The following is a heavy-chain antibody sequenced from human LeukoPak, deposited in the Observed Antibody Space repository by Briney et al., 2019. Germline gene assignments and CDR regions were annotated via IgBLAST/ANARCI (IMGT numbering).Heavy chain of an antibody. CDR3: ARDWGSGWYFDY. J-gene: IGHJ4*02. CDR2: ISSRGGST. CDR1: GFTFSSYG. V-gene: IGHV3-23*01. Sequence: GRSLRLSCAASGFTFSSYGMHWVRQAPGKGLEWVSVISSRGGSTYYADSVKGRFTISRDNSKSTLYLQMNSLRVEDTAVYYCARDWGSGWYFDYWGQGTQVTVSS. D-gene: IGHD6-19*01.